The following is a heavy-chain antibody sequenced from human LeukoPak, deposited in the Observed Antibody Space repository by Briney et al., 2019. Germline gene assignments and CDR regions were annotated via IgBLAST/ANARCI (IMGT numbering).Heavy chain of an antibody. D-gene: IGHD4-23*01. V-gene: IGHV3-53*01. CDR3: ARRAGGYSHPYDY. J-gene: IGHJ4*02. Sequence: GGSLRLSCVVSGFTVSTNYMSWVRQAPGKGLEWVSLIYSGGSTYYADSVKGRFTISRDNSKDTLYLQMNSLRAEDTAVYYCARRAGGYSHPYDYWGQGTLVTVSS. CDR1: GFTVSTNY. CDR2: IYSGGST.